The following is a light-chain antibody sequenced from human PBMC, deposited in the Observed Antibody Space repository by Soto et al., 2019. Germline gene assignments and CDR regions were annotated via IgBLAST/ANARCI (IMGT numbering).Light chain of an antibody. CDR3: QQYITYPLT. J-gene: IGKJ4*01. CDR2: KAS. V-gene: IGKV1-5*03. CDR1: QNINYW. Sequence: DIQMTQSPSTLSASVGDRVTITCRASQNINYWLAWYQQKPGKAPSLLISKASTLESEVPSRFSGSGSGTEFSLTISSLQPDDFATYYCQQYITYPLTFGGGTKVDI.